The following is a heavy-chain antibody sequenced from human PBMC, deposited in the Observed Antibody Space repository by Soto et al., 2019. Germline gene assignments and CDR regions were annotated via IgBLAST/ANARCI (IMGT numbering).Heavy chain of an antibody. CDR2: INAGNGNT. Sequence: GASVKVSCKASGYTFTSYAMHWVRQAPGQRLEWMGWINAGNGNTKYSQKFQGRVTITRDTSASTAYMELSSLRSEDTAVYYCARDSTVTTRHYGMDVWGQGTTVTVSS. CDR3: ARDSTVTTRHYGMDV. V-gene: IGHV1-3*01. D-gene: IGHD4-4*01. J-gene: IGHJ6*02. CDR1: GYTFTSYA.